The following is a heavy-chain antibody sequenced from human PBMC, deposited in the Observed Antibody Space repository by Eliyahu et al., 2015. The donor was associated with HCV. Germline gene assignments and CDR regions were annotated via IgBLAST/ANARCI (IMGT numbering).Heavy chain of an antibody. D-gene: IGHD2-15*01. Sequence: QVQLVQSGAEVKKPGASVKVSCKASGYTFTSYGISWVRQAPGQGLEWMGWISAYNXNTNYAQKLQGRVTMTTDTSTSTAYMELRSLRSDDTAVYYCARWCSGGSCQGPDYYYYGMDVWGQGTTVTVSS. CDR3: ARWCSGGSCQGPDYYYYGMDV. CDR1: GYTFTSYG. CDR2: ISAYNXNT. J-gene: IGHJ6*02. V-gene: IGHV1-18*04.